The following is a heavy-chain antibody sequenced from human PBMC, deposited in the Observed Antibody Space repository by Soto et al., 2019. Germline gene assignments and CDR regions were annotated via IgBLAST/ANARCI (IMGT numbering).Heavy chain of an antibody. Sequence: QITLNESGPTVVRPTETLTLTCRFSGFSLTTSGVGVGWIXXXXXXXPEWLALIYWDDXKRYSXXLKSRLTITKDTSKNQVVLTVSDLDPTDTATYYCAHRVLRTVFGLVTTTAIFFDFWGPGTPVAVSS. J-gene: IGHJ4*02. D-gene: IGHD3-3*01. V-gene: IGHV2-5*02. CDR1: GFSLTTSGVG. CDR2: IYWDDXK. CDR3: AHRVLRTVFGLVTTTAIFFDF.